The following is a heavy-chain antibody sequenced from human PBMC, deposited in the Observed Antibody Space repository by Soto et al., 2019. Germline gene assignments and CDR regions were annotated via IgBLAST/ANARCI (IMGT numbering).Heavy chain of an antibody. CDR2: VYYGGST. J-gene: IGHJ5*02. CDR1: GGSVSSGDDY. CDR3: ARIPVDTYLIYWFDP. D-gene: IGHD5-18*01. V-gene: IGHV4-61*08. Sequence: QVQLQESGPGLVRPSETLSLTCTVSGGSVSSGDDYWTWIRQPPGKGLEWIGYVYYGGSTNYNPSLKSRVSISVETAKNQFSLRLSSVTAADTAVYYCARIPVDTYLIYWFDPGGQGILVTVPS.